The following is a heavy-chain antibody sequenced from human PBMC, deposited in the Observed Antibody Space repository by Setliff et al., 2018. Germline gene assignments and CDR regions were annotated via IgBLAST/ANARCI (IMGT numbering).Heavy chain of an antibody. J-gene: IGHJ4*02. V-gene: IGHV3-21*01. D-gene: IGHD2-21*01. CDR1: GFTFSSYS. CDR2: ISSSSSYV. Sequence: GGSLRLSCAASGFTFSSYSMNWVRQAPGKGLEWVSSISSSSSYVYYADSVKGRFTISRDISKNTLYLQMNSLRPEDTAVYYCARGGDYCGGECYIPPPDSYWGQGTLVTVSS. CDR3: ARGGDYCGGECYIPPPDSY.